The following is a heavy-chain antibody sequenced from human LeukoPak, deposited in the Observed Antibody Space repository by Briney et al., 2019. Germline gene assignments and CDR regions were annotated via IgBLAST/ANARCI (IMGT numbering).Heavy chain of an antibody. Sequence: SETLSLTCTVSGGSISSYYWSWIRQPPGKGLEWIGYIYYSGSTNYNPSLKSRVTISVDTSKNQFSLQLSSVTAADTAVYYCARTTEGGYTSDYFYYYYMDVWGKGTTVTISS. V-gene: IGHV4-59*01. J-gene: IGHJ6*03. CDR2: IYYSGST. D-gene: IGHD5-18*01. CDR1: GGSISSYY. CDR3: ARTTEGGYTSDYFYYYYMDV.